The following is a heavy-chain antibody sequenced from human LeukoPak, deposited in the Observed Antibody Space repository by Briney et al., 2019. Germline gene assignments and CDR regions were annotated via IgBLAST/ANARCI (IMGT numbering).Heavy chain of an antibody. D-gene: IGHD6-19*01. Sequence: TGGSLRLSCAASGFAFNVYAMSWLRQPPGKGLEWVSTITANSGTTSYAASVRGRFSISRDNSKSTLYLQLSTLRADDTATYYCAKPISGGLAVTADWFHPWGQGTLVVVSS. J-gene: IGHJ5*01. CDR3: AKPISGGLAVTADWFHP. CDR1: GFAFNVYA. V-gene: IGHV3-23*01. CDR2: ITANSGTT.